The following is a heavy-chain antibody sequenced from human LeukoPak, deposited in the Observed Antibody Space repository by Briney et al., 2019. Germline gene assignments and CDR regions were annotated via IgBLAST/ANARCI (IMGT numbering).Heavy chain of an antibody. D-gene: IGHD1-26*01. CDR3: AKNRRSRELHLYFDY. J-gene: IGHJ4*02. V-gene: IGHV3-30*04. Sequence: GGSLRLSCAASGFTFSSYAMHWVRQAPGKGLEWVAVISYDGSNKYYADSVKGRFTISRDNSKNTLYLQVNSLRAEDTAVYYCAKNRRSRELHLYFDYWGQGTLVTVSS. CDR1: GFTFSSYA. CDR2: ISYDGSNK.